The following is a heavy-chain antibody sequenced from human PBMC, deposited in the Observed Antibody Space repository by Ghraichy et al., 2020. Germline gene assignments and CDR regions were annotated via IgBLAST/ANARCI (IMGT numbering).Heavy chain of an antibody. CDR2: IRGSGITT. CDR1: GFTFSSYA. CDR3: AKDLEGDGQWLLY. D-gene: IGHD6-19*01. J-gene: IGHJ4*02. V-gene: IGHV3-23*01. Sequence: GEPLNISCVGSGFTFSSYAMSWVRQAPGKGLEWVSAIRGSGITTYSADSVKGRFTVSRDNFKNTLFLQMNNLRAEDTAVYYCAKDLEGDGQWLLYWGQGTLVTVSS.